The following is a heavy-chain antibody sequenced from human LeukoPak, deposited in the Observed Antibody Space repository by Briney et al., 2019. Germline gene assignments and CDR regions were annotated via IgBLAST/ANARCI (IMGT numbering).Heavy chain of an antibody. J-gene: IGHJ4*02. V-gene: IGHV3-48*03. CDR1: GFTFSSYE. CDR2: ISSSGSTI. Sequence: PGGSLRLSCAASGFTFSSYEMNWVRQAPGKGLEWASYISSSGSTIYYADSVKGRFTISRDNAKNSLYLQMDSLRAEDTAVYYCARGPSSPLTHWGQGTLVTVSS. D-gene: IGHD6-6*01. CDR3: ARGPSSPLTH.